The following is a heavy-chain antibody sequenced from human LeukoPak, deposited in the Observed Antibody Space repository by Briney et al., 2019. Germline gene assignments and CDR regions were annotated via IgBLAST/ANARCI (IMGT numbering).Heavy chain of an antibody. CDR2: INAGNGNT. V-gene: IGHV1-3*01. J-gene: IGHJ4*02. CDR1: GYTFTSYA. D-gene: IGHD3-22*01. CDR3: ARDHYYYDSSGYYSLGY. Sequence: ASVKVSCKASGYTFTSYAMHWVRQAPGQRLEWMGWINAGNGNTKYSQKFQGRVTITRDTSASTAYMELSSLRSEDTAVYYCARDHYYYDSSGYYSLGYWGQGTLVTVSS.